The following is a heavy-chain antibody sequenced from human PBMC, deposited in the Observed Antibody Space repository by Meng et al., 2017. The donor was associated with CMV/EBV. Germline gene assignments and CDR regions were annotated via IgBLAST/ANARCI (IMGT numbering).Heavy chain of an antibody. V-gene: IGHV3-21*01. D-gene: IGHD6-13*01. CDR2: ISSSSSYI. CDR3: AMPYSSSWYYFDY. Sequence: GESLKISCAASGFTFSSYSMNWVRQAPGKGLEWVSSISSSSSYIYYADSVKGRFTISRDNAKNSLYLQMNSLRAEDTAVYYCAMPYSSSWYYFDYWGQGTLVTVSS. J-gene: IGHJ4*02. CDR1: GFTFSSYS.